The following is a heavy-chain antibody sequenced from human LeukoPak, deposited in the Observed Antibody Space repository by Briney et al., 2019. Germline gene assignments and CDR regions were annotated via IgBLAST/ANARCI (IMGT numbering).Heavy chain of an antibody. J-gene: IGHJ6*03. Sequence: SQTLSLTCTVSGGSISSDYWSWVRQPAGKGLEWIGRIYTSGSTNYNPSLKSRVTMSVDTSKNQFSLKLSSVTAADTAVYYCARDFRGPRPLYCSSTSCPQYYYYYMDVWGKGTTGTVSS. D-gene: IGHD2-2*01. V-gene: IGHV4-4*07. CDR2: IYTSGST. CDR1: GGSISSDY. CDR3: ARDFRGPRPLYCSSTSCPQYYYYYMDV.